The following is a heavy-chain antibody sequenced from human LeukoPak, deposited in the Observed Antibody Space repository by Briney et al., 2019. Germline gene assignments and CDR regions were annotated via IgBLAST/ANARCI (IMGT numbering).Heavy chain of an antibody. CDR3: ARGDSSGYYYGFWFDY. CDR2: IYTSGST. D-gene: IGHD3-22*01. Sequence: PSETLSLTCTVSGVSISSGSYYWSWIRQPAGKGLEWIGRIYTSGSTNYNPSLKSRVTISVDTSKNQFSLKLSSVTAADTAVYYCARGDSSGYYYGFWFDYWGQGTLVTVSS. J-gene: IGHJ4*02. V-gene: IGHV4-61*02. CDR1: GVSISSGSYY.